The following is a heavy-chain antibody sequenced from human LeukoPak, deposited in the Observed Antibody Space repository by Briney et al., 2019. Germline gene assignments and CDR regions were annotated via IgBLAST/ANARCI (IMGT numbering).Heavy chain of an antibody. CDR1: GFTFSGYA. J-gene: IGHJ4*02. CDR3: AKGTMWQLVGNY. CDR2: ISGSGGST. V-gene: IGHV3-23*01. Sequence: GGSLRLSFPAPGFTFSGYAMSWFRQAPGRGLEWVSAISGSGGSTYYADSVKGRFTISRDNSKNTLYLQMNSLRAEDTAVYYCAKGTMWQLVGNYWGQGTLVTVSS. D-gene: IGHD6-6*01.